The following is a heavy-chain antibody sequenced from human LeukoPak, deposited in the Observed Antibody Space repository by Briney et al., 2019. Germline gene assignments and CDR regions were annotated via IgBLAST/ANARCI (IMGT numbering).Heavy chain of an antibody. CDR1: GGTFSSYA. Sequence: GASVEVSCKASGGTFSSYAISWVRQAPGQGLEWMGGIIPIFGTANYAQKFQGRVTITADESTSTAYMELSSLRSEDTAVYYCARDGFYYDFWSGYYTVYFDYWGQGTLVTVSS. D-gene: IGHD3-3*01. J-gene: IGHJ4*02. CDR2: IIPIFGTA. V-gene: IGHV1-69*01. CDR3: ARDGFYYDFWSGYYTVYFDY.